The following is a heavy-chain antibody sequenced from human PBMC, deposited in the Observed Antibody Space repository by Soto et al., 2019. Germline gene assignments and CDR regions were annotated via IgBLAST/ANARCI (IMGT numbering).Heavy chain of an antibody. D-gene: IGHD2-8*02. CDR2: IKEDGSEK. V-gene: IGHV3-7*01. J-gene: IGHJ4*02. CDR3: ASRFCTGLACSRGGFRVFEY. Sequence: EVQLVESGGGLVQPGGSLRLSCTASEFTFSQYWLTWVRQTPGRGLEWVANIKEDGSEKNYVDSVRGLFTISRDNVKDSLFLQMNSMRVEDTAVYYFASRFCTGLACSRGGFRVFEYWGQGTLVTVSS. CDR1: EFTFSQYW.